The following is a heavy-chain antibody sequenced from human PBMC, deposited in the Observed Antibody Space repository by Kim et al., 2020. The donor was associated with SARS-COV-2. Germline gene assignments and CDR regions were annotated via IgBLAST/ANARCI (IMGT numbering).Heavy chain of an antibody. CDR1: GFTFSTYS. Sequence: GGSLRLSCAASGFTFSTYSMNWVRQAPGKGLEWVSSISSTSAYRYYADSVKGRFTISRDNAKDSLYLQMNSLRAEDTAVYYCERNLVPTTKTYGMDVWGQGTTVTVSS. CDR3: ERNLVPTTKTYGMDV. V-gene: IGHV3-21*01. D-gene: IGHD2-2*01. J-gene: IGHJ6*02. CDR2: ISSTSAYR.